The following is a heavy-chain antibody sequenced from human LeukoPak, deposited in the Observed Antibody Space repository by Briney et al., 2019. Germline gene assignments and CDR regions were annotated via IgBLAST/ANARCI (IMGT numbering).Heavy chain of an antibody. CDR2: ISSSGSTI. CDR3: ARARPLAAAGPDY. J-gene: IGHJ4*02. V-gene: IGHV3-48*03. CDR1: GFTFSSYE. D-gene: IGHD6-13*01. Sequence: GGSLRLSCAASGFTFSSYEMNWVRQAPGKGLEWVSYISSSGSTIYYADSVKGRFTISRDNAKNSLYLQMNSLRAEDTAVYYCARARPLAAAGPDYWGQGTLVTVSS.